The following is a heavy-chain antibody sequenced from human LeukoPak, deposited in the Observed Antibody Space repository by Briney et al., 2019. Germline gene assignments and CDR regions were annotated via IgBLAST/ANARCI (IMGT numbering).Heavy chain of an antibody. D-gene: IGHD3-9*01. CDR1: GFTFSSYA. Sequence: GGSLRLSCAASGFTFSSYAMSWVRQAPGKGLEWVSAISGSGGSTYYADSVKGRFTISRDNSKNTLYLQMNSLRAEDTAVYYCAKGPSLTGYYYPALLDYWGQGTLVTASS. J-gene: IGHJ4*02. CDR3: AKGPSLTGYYYPALLDY. V-gene: IGHV3-23*01. CDR2: ISGSGGST.